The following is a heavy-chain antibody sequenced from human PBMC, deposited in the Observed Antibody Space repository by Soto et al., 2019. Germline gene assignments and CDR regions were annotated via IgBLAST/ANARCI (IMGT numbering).Heavy chain of an antibody. CDR1: GFSISSNY. D-gene: IGHD6-19*01. CDR3: AKADGEQWLIPHLDN. Sequence: EVQLVETGGGLIQPGGSLRLSCAASGFSISSNYMTWVRQAPGKGLEWVSLLYSGGTSYYADSVKGRFTISRDNSKNTLSLQLNSLRVEDTAHYYCAKADGEQWLIPHLDNWGQGTLVTVS. CDR2: LYSGGTS. V-gene: IGHV3-53*02. J-gene: IGHJ4*02.